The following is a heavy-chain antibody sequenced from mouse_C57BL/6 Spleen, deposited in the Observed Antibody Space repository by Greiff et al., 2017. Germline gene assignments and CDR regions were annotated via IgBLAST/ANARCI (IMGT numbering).Heavy chain of an antibody. Sequence: VQLQQPGAELVMPGASVKLSCKASGYTFTSYWMHWVKQRPGQGLEWIGEIDPSDSYTNYNQKFKGKSTLTVDKSSSTAYLQLSSLTSEDSAVYYCAKYGKYGGDYWGQGTTLAVSS. D-gene: IGHD2-1*01. CDR1: GYTFTSYW. CDR3: AKYGKYGGDY. J-gene: IGHJ2*01. CDR2: IDPSDSYT. V-gene: IGHV1-69*01.